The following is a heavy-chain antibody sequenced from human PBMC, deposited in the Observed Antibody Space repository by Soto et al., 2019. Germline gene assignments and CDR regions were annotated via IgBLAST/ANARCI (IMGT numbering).Heavy chain of an antibody. D-gene: IGHD1-20*01. V-gene: IGHV4-30-4*01. CDR3: ARGRYNWNQGAFDI. Sequence: SETLSLTCTVSGGSISSNDYYWSWIRQPPGKGLEWIGYIYYSGSTYYNPSLKSRVTISADTSKTQFSLKLTSVTAADTAVYYCARGRYNWNQGAFDIWGQGTVVTVSS. J-gene: IGHJ3*02. CDR1: GGSISSNDYY. CDR2: IYYSGST.